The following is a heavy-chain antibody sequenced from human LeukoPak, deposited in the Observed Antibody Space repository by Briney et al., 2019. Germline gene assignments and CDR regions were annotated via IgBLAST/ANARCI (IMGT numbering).Heavy chain of an antibody. Sequence: GRSPRLSCAASGFTFSSYGMHWVRQAPGKGLEWVAVISYDGSNKYYADSVKGRFTISRDNSENTLYLQMNSLRAEDTAVYYCAKDDASSGLFDYWGQGTLVTVSS. J-gene: IGHJ4*02. V-gene: IGHV3-30*18. D-gene: IGHD6-19*01. CDR3: AKDDASSGLFDY. CDR1: GFTFSSYG. CDR2: ISYDGSNK.